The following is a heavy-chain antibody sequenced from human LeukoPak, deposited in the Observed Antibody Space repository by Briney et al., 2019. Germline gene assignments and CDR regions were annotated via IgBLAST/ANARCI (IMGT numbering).Heavy chain of an antibody. CDR2: ISYDGSNK. CDR1: GFTFSSYA. Sequence: PGGSLRLSCAASGFTFSSYAMHWVRQAPGKGLEWVAVISYDGSNKYPADSLKGRFTISRDNSKNTLFLEMNSLRPEDTAVYYCAKYAGAGAYDRHNEFDSWGQGTLVTVSS. J-gene: IGHJ4*02. D-gene: IGHD3-22*01. CDR3: AKYAGAGAYDRHNEFDS. V-gene: IGHV3-30*04.